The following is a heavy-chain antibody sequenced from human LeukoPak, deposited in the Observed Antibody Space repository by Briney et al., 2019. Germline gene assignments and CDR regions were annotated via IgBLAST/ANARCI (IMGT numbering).Heavy chain of an antibody. CDR2: FDSEDGEI. J-gene: IGHJ3*02. CDR3: ATSAGIQVWFGAFDI. CDR1: GYTLTELS. D-gene: IGHD5-18*01. Sequence: ASVKVSCKVSGYTLTELSMHWVRQAPGKGLEWMGGFDSEDGEIIYAQKSQGRVTMTEDTSTDTAYMELSSLKSEDSAVYCCATSAGIQVWFGAFDIWGQGTMVTVSS. V-gene: IGHV1-24*01.